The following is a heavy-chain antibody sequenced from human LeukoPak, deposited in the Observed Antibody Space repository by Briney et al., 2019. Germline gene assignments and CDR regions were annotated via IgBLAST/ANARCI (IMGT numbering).Heavy chain of an antibody. CDR3: ARSDYGGNYFDY. CDR1: GFPFDDIG. CDR2: INWNGGSA. V-gene: IGHV3-20*01. J-gene: IGHJ4*02. Sequence: PGGSRRLSWAASGFPFDDIGMSWVRQVQGRGLDGVSGINWNGGSAGYADSVKGRFTISRDNAKNSLYLQMNSLRAEDTALYHCARSDYGGNYFDYWGQGTLVTVSS. D-gene: IGHD4-23*01.